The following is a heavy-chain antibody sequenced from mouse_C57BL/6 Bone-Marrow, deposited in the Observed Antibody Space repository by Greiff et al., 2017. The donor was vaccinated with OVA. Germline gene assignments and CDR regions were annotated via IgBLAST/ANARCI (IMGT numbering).Heavy chain of an antibody. CDR3: AKRGGGDYYGSSFYYAMDY. CDR1: GFSLTSYG. CDR2: IWGDGST. D-gene: IGHD1-1*01. J-gene: IGHJ4*01. V-gene: IGHV2-3*01. Sequence: VKLVESGPGLVAPSQSLSITCTVSGFSLTSYGVSWVRQPPGKGLEWLGVIWGDGSTNYHSALISRLSISKDNSKSQVFLKLNSLQTDDTATYYCAKRGGGDYYGSSFYYAMDYWGQGTSVTVSS.